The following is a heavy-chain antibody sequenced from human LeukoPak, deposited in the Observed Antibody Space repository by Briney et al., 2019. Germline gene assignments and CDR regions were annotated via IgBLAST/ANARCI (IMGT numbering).Heavy chain of an antibody. Sequence: SETLSLTCTVSSYSISGSEYYWNWIRQPPGKGLEWVGSVYHSGITYYNPSLKSRVTISVDTSKNQFSLTLSSVTAADTAVYYCATRPDIASTGPGWFDPWGQGTLVTVSS. CDR1: SYSISGSEYY. D-gene: IGHD6-13*01. V-gene: IGHV4-38-2*02. CDR3: ATRPDIASTGPGWFDP. J-gene: IGHJ5*02. CDR2: VYHSGIT.